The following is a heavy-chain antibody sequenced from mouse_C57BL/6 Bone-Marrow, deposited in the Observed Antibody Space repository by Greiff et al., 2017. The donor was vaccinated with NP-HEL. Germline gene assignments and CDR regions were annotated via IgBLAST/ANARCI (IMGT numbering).Heavy chain of an antibody. J-gene: IGHJ4*01. CDR3: ARGASSSSLPMDY. Sequence: EVQLHQSGPELVKPGASVKMSCKASGYTFTDYNMHWVKQSHGKSLEWIGYINPNNGGTSYNQKFKGKATLTVNKSSSTAYMELRSLTSEDSAVYYCARGASSSSLPMDYWGQGTSVTVSS. V-gene: IGHV1-22*01. CDR1: GYTFTDYN. D-gene: IGHD1-1*01. CDR2: INPNNGGT.